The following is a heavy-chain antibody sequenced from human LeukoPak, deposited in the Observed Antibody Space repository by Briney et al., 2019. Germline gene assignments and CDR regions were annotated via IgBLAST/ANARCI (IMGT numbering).Heavy chain of an antibody. CDR2: ISAYNGNT. J-gene: IGHJ5*02. CDR1: GYTFTSYG. D-gene: IGHD3-22*01. Sequence: ASVKVSCKASGYTFTSYGISWVRQAPGQGLEWMGWISAYNGNTNYAQKLQGRVTMTTDTSTSTAYMELRSLRSDDTAVYYCARDLYDSSGYYLGPFDPWGQGTLVTVSS. V-gene: IGHV1-18*01. CDR3: ARDLYDSSGYYLGPFDP.